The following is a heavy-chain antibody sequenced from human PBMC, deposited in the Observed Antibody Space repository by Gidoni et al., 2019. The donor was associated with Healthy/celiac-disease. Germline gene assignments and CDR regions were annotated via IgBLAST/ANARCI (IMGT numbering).Heavy chain of an antibody. V-gene: IGHV5-51*01. D-gene: IGHD6-19*01. CDR1: GYSFTSYW. Sequence: DVQLVPSGAEVKKPGESLKISCKGSGYSFTSYWIGLVSQMPGKGLEWMGIIYPGDSDTRYSPAFQGQVTISADKSISTAYMQWSSLKASDTAMYYCARGQWLDEGWFEPWGQGTLVTVSS. CDR2: IYPGDSDT. J-gene: IGHJ5*02. CDR3: ARGQWLDEGWFEP.